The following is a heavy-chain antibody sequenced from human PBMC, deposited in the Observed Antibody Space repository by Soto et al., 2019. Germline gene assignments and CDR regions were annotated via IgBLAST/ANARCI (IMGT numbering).Heavy chain of an antibody. CDR3: ARGGYGGNYAY. V-gene: IGHV3-30*03. Sequence: PGGSLRLSCVASGFTFSSYGIHWVRQAPGKGLEWVAFISYDGGIKNYADSVKGRFTISRANSNNTLYLQMNTLRAEDTAVYYCARGGYGGNYAYWGLGTLVTVSS. CDR1: GFTFSSYG. D-gene: IGHD4-17*01. J-gene: IGHJ4*02. CDR2: ISYDGGIK.